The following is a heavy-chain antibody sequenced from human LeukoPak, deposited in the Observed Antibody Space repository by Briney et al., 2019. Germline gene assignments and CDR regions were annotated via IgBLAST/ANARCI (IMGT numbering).Heavy chain of an antibody. Sequence: PSETLSLTCSVSGGSLSRYYWSWLRQPAGKGLEWIGRISASGRTNYNAPLKSRVTMSLDTSKNQFSLKLNSVTAADTAVYYCARAGWELLSASFDPWGQGTLVIVSS. CDR3: ARAGWELLSASFDP. J-gene: IGHJ5*02. CDR2: ISASGRT. V-gene: IGHV4-4*07. CDR1: GGSLSRYY. D-gene: IGHD1-26*01.